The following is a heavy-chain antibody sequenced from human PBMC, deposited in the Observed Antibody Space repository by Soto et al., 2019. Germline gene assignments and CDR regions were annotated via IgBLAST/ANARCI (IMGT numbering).Heavy chain of an antibody. J-gene: IGHJ6*02. D-gene: IGHD3-16*01. CDR1: GYTFTGYG. CDR2: ISAYNGNT. Sequence: GASVKVSCKASGYTFTGYGISWVRQAPGQGLEWMGWISAYNGNTDYAQKLQGRVTMTTDTSTSTAYMELRSLRSDDTAVYYCARWGLRDFAYYYYYYGMDVWGQGTTVTVSS. V-gene: IGHV1-18*01. CDR3: ARWGLRDFAYYYYYYGMDV.